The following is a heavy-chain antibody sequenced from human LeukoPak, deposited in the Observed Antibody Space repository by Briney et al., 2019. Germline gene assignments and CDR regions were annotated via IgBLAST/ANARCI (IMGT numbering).Heavy chain of an antibody. V-gene: IGHV3-23*01. J-gene: IGHJ4*02. CDR3: AKRFDY. CDR1: GFTFNNYA. Sequence: PGGSLRLSCAASGFTFNNYAMSWVRQVPGKGLEWVSAITGSDGDTYYADSVKGRFTISRDISKNTLYLQMNSLRGEDTAVYYCAKRFDYWGQGTLVTVSS. CDR2: ITGSDGDT.